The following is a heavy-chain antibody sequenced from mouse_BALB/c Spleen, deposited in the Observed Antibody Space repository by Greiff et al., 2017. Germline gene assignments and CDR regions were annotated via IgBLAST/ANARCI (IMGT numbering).Heavy chain of an antibody. CDR1: GFAFSGYC. J-gene: IGHJ3*01. CDR2: INPESSTI. CDR3: ARTWDEGFAY. Sequence: EVQVVESGGGLVQPGGSLKLSCAASGFAFSGYCMSWVRQDPGKGLDWIGEINPESSTINYTPSLKDKFIITRDNAKNTLYLQMSKVRSADTALYYCARTWDEGFAYWGQGTLVTVSA. V-gene: IGHV4-1*02. D-gene: IGHD4-1*01.